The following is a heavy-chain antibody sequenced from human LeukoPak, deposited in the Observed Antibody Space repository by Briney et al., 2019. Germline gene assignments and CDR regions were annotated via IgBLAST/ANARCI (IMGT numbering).Heavy chain of an antibody. CDR1: GFSIRTFW. CDR3: ARDLGRIVVVPAAVDY. J-gene: IGHJ4*02. CDR2: IRGDESRL. D-gene: IGHD2-2*01. V-gene: IGHV3-7*01. Sequence: GGSLRLSCVASGFSIRTFWMTWVRQAPGKGLEWVANIRGDESRLYYVDSVKGRFTISRDNAKNSLYLQMNSLRAEDTAVYYCARDLGRIVVVPAAVDYWGQGTLVTVSS.